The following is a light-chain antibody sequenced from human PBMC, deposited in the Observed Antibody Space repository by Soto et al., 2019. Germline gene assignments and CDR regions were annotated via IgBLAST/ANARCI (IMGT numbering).Light chain of an antibody. Sequence: DMQMTQSPSSLSASVGDRVTITCQASQDISNYLNWYQQKPGKAPKLLIYDASNLETGVPSRFSGRGSGTDFIFIISSLQPEDIATYYCQQYDNLPITFGQGTRLEIK. V-gene: IGKV1-33*01. J-gene: IGKJ5*01. CDR2: DAS. CDR3: QQYDNLPIT. CDR1: QDISNY.